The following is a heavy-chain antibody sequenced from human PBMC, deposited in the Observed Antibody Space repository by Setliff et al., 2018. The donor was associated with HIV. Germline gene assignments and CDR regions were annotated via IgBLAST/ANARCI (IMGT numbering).Heavy chain of an antibody. CDR3: ARRRIMIKAVDI. Sequence: SETLSLTCAVYDGSFSAYYWSWIRQPPGKGLEWIGQINHSGSTNYNPSLRSRVTMSVDTSKNQFSLKLSSVTAADTAVYYCARRRIMIKAVDIWGQGTRVTVS. CDR2: INHSGST. J-gene: IGHJ3*02. CDR1: DGSFSAYY. V-gene: IGHV4-34*01. D-gene: IGHD3-22*01.